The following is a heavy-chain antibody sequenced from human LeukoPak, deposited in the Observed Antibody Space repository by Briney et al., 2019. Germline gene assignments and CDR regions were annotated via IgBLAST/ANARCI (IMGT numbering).Heavy chain of an antibody. D-gene: IGHD2-15*01. V-gene: IGHV3-73*01. Sequence: GGSLKLSCAASGFTFSGSAMHWVRQASGKGLEWVGRIRSKTSNYATGYAASVKGRFTISRDDSKNTAYLQMNSLKTEDTAVYYCTRQGGPCSGGSCGWFDPWGQGTLVTVS. CDR2: IRSKTSNYAT. J-gene: IGHJ5*02. CDR1: GFTFSGSA. CDR3: TRQGGPCSGGSCGWFDP.